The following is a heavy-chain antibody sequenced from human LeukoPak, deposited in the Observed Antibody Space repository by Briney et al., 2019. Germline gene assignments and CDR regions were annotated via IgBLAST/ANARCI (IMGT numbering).Heavy chain of an antibody. CDR2: MNPNSGNT. Sequence: ASVKVSCKASGGTFSSYAINWVRQATGQGLEWMGWMNPNSGNTGYAQKFQGRVTMTRNTSISTAYMELSGLRSEDTAVYYCASGYCSGGSCLGYWGQGTLVTVSS. J-gene: IGHJ4*02. CDR1: GGTFSSYA. V-gene: IGHV1-8*02. CDR3: ASGYCSGGSCLGY. D-gene: IGHD2-15*01.